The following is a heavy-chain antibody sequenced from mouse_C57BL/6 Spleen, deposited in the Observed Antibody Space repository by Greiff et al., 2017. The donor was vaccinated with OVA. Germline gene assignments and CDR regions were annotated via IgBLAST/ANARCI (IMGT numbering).Heavy chain of an antibody. V-gene: IGHV1-4*01. D-gene: IGHD2-2*01. Sequence: QVQLQQSGAELARPGASVKMSCKASGYTFTSYTMHWVKQRPGQGLEWIGNINPSSGYTKYNPKFKDKATLTADKSSTTAYMQLSSLTSADSAVYYCAGSLGYDGEWFAYWGQGTLVTVSA. CDR1: GYTFTSYT. CDR3: AGSLGYDGEWFAY. CDR2: INPSSGYT. J-gene: IGHJ3*01.